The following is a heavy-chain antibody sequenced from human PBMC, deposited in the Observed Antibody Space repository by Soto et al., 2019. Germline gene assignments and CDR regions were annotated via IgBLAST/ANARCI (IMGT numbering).Heavy chain of an antibody. D-gene: IGHD3-10*01. V-gene: IGHV1-2*02. CDR1: GYTCTGYY. CDR2: INPNSGGT. CDR3: ARGGMVRGVSEY. J-gene: IGHJ4*02. Sequence: QVQLVPSGAEVKKPGASVKVSCKASGYTCTGYYMHWVRQAPGQGLEWMGWINPNSGGTNYAQKFQGRVTMTRETSISTAYMEMSRLRSDDMAVYYCARGGMVRGVSEYWGQGTLVTVSS.